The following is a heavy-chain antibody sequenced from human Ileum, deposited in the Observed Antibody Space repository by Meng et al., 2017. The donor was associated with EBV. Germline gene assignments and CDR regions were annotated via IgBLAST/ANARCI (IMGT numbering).Heavy chain of an antibody. D-gene: IGHD5-18*01. CDR2: IYYSGTT. CDR1: GGSVSISSYY. J-gene: IGHJ4*02. CDR3: ARGWDTAMDSG. Sequence: LRESGQGLGKPSETLSLTCTVSGGSVSISSYYWSWIRQPPGKGLWCIGYIYYSGTTNYNPSLESRVTISVDTSKNQFSLKLRSVAASDTAVYYCARGWDTAMDSGWGQGTLVTVSS. V-gene: IGHV4-61*01.